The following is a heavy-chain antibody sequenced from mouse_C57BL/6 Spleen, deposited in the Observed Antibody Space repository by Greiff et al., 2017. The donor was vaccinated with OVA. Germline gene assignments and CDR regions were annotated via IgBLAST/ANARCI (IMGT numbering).Heavy chain of an antibody. CDR3: TRGSHYYGSSLHFDY. J-gene: IGHJ2*01. V-gene: IGHV5-9-1*02. CDR1: GFTFSSYA. Sequence: EVKLVESGEGLVKPGGSLKLSCAASGFTFSSYAMSWVRQTPEKRLEWVAYISSGGDYIYYADTVKGRFTISRDNARNTLYLQMSSLKSEDTAMYYCTRGSHYYGSSLHFDYWGQGTTLTVSS. D-gene: IGHD1-1*01. CDR2: ISSGGDYI.